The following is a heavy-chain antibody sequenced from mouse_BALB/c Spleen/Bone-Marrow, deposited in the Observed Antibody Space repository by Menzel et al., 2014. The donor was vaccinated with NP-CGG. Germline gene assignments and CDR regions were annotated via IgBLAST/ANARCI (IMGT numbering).Heavy chain of an antibody. CDR2: IWGDGST. J-gene: IGHJ4*01. Sequence: QVTLKVCGPGLVAPSQSLSITCTVSGFSLTGYGVNWVRQPPGKGLEWLGMIWGDGSTDYNSALKSRLSISKDNSKSQVFLKMNSLQTDNTARYYCAREGPYGNYATDYWGQGTSVTVSS. V-gene: IGHV2-6-7*01. D-gene: IGHD2-10*02. CDR1: GFSLTGYG. CDR3: AREGPYGNYATDY.